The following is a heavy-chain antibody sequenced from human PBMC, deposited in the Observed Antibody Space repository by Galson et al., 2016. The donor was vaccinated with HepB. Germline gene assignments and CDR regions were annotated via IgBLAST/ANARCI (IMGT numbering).Heavy chain of an antibody. CDR1: GFSFSHYV. V-gene: IGHV3-64D*06. Sequence: SLRLSCAASGFSFSHYVMYWVRQAPGKGLQYVSGMRGNGGSTYYADSVKGRFTISRDNSKNTLFLQLSSLRAEDTAVYYCVKGGIPYSGGDCYSDCWGQGTLVTVSS. D-gene: IGHD2-21*02. CDR2: MRGNGGST. CDR3: VKGGIPYSGGDCYSDC. J-gene: IGHJ4*02.